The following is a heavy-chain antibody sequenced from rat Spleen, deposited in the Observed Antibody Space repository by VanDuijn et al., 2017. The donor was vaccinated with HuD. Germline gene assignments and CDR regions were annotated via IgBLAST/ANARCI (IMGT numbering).Heavy chain of an antibody. J-gene: IGHJ2*01. CDR1: GFTFSNYG. CDR2: ITYDGSTT. Sequence: EVQLVESGGGLVQPGRSLKLSCAASGFTFSNYGMAWVRQAPTKGLEWVATITYDGSTTYYRDSVKGRFTISRDNAKSTLYLQMDSLRSEDTATYYCARRFYYYDGTYYYDYFDYRGQGVMVTVSS. D-gene: IGHD1-12*02. CDR3: ARRFYYYDGTYYYDYFDY. V-gene: IGHV5-29*01.